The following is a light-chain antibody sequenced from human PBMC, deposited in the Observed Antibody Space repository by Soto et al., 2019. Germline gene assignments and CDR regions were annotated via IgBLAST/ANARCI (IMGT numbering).Light chain of an antibody. CDR1: QSISRY. CDR2: VAS. Sequence: IQMTQYPSSLSASVGDRVTITCRASQSISRYLNWYQQKPGKAPNLLIYVASSLQSEVPSRFSGSGSGTDFTLTISSLQPEDFATYYCQQSYSTPLTFGGGTKVDIK. CDR3: QQSYSTPLT. V-gene: IGKV1-39*01. J-gene: IGKJ4*01.